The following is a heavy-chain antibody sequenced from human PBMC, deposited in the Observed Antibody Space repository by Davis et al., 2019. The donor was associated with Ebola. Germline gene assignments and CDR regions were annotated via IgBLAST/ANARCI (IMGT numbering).Heavy chain of an antibody. V-gene: IGHV4-34*01. CDR2: INHSGST. CDR3: ARGPSVVGLDY. J-gene: IGHJ4*02. CDR1: GGSFSGYY. Sequence: SETLSLTCAVYGGSFSGYYWSWIRQPPGKGLEWIGEINHSGSTNYNPSLKSRVTISVDTSKNQFSLKLSSVTAADTAVYYCARGPSVVGLDYWVQGTLVTVSS. D-gene: IGHD1-26*01.